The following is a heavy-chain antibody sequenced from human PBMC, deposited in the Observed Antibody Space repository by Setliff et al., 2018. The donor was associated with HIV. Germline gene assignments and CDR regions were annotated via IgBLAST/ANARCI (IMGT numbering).Heavy chain of an antibody. D-gene: IGHD3-16*02. Sequence: ASVKVSCKASGYTFTNYDINGVRQATGQGLEWMGWMNPNSGNTGYAQKFQGRVTMTRNTSKSTAYMELSSLRSEDTAVYYCARCSYVWGSYRMQPWGQGTLVTVSS. CDR1: GYTFTNYD. V-gene: IGHV1-8*02. CDR3: ARCSYVWGSYRMQP. J-gene: IGHJ5*02. CDR2: MNPNSGNT.